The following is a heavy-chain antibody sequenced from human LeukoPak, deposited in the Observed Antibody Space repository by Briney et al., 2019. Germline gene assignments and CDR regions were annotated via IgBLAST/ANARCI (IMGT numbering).Heavy chain of an antibody. Sequence: SETLSLTCTVSGGSISSYYSSWIRQPPGKGLEWIGYIYYSGSTNYNPSLKNRVTISVDTSKKQFSLKLSSVTAADTAVYYCAMYDYGDYVGWYWGQGTLVTVSS. J-gene: IGHJ4*02. CDR3: AMYDYGDYVGWY. CDR2: IYYSGST. D-gene: IGHD4-17*01. CDR1: GGSISSYY. V-gene: IGHV4-59*01.